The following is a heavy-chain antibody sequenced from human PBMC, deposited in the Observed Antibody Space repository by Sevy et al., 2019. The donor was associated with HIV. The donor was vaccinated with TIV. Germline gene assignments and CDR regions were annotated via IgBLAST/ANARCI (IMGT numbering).Heavy chain of an antibody. V-gene: IGHV1-69*13. D-gene: IGHD3-10*01. CDR1: GGTFSSYA. CDR2: IIPIFGTA. J-gene: IGHJ4*02. Sequence: ASVKVSCKASGGTFSSYAIGWVRQAPGQGLEWMGGIIPIFGTANYAQKFQGRVTITADESTSTAYMELSSLRSEDTAVYYCARSITMVRGDFDYWGQGTLVTVSS. CDR3: ARSITMVRGDFDY.